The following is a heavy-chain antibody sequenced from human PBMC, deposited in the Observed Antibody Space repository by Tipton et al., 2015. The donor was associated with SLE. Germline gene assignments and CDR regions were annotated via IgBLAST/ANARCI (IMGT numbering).Heavy chain of an antibody. D-gene: IGHD6-19*01. V-gene: IGHV1-8*01. Sequence: QLVQSGAEVKKPGASVEVSCKASGYIFTSRDINWVRQATGQGLEWMGWMNPNSGNTGYAQKFQGRVTMTRNTSISTAYMELRSLRSDDTAVYYCAIRSVAGLGSVDYWGQGTLVTVSS. CDR3: AIRSVAGLGSVDY. CDR2: MNPNSGNT. J-gene: IGHJ4*02. CDR1: GYIFTSRD.